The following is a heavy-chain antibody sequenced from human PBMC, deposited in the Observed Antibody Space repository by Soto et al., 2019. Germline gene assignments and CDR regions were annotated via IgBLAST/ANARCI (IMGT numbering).Heavy chain of an antibody. J-gene: IGHJ6*02. CDR1: GLTVSSYA. Sequence: EVQLVESGGGLIQPGGSLRLSCAVSGLTVSSYAMSWVRQAPGEGLEWVSVIYASDSTHYVDSVKGRFTISRDNSKNTLFLQMNSLRAEDTGVYYCAKGWMDVWGQGTTVTVS. CDR3: AKGWMDV. CDR2: IYASDST. V-gene: IGHV3-53*01.